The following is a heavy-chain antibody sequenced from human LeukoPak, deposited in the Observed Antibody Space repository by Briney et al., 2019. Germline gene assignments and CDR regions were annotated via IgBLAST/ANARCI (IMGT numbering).Heavy chain of an antibody. V-gene: IGHV4-39*01. D-gene: IGHD3-22*01. CDR3: ARAGGRIVVVTPYGY. CDR1: GGSIRSSSYY. Sequence: PSETLSLTCTVSGGSIRSSSYYWGWIRQPPGKGLEWIGSIYYSGNTYYNPSLKSRVTISADTSKNQFSLKLSSVAAADTAVYYCARAGGRIVVVTPYGYWGQGTLVTVSS. J-gene: IGHJ4*02. CDR2: IYYSGNT.